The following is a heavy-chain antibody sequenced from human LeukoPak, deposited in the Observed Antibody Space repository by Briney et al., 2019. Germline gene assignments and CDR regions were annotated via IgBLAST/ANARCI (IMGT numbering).Heavy chain of an antibody. J-gene: IGHJ6*03. D-gene: IGHD5-18*01. V-gene: IGHV3-30*04. CDR1: GFTFSSYA. CDR3: ARDGFRPYSYGYVRYYTDV. CDR2: ISYDGSNK. Sequence: GGSLRLSCAASGFTFSSYAMHWVRQAPGEGLERVAVISYDGSNKYYADSVKGRFTISRDNSKNTLYLQMNSLRAEDTAVYYCARDGFRPYSYGYVRYYTDVWGKGTTVTVSS.